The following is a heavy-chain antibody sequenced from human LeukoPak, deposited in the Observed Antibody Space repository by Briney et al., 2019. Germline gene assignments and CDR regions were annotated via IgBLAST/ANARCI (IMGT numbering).Heavy chain of an antibody. CDR3: ARGRCTNGVCYIFFDY. J-gene: IGHJ4*02. D-gene: IGHD2-8*01. CDR2: INHSGST. Sequence: SETLSLTCAVYGGSFSGYYWSWIRQPPGKGLEWIGEINHSGSTNYNPSLKSRVTISVDTSTNQFSLKLSSVTAADTAVYYCARGRCTNGVCYIFFDYWGQGTLVTVSS. CDR1: GGSFSGYY. V-gene: IGHV4-34*01.